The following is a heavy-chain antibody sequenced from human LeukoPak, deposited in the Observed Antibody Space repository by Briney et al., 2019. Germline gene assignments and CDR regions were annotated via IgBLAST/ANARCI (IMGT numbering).Heavy chain of an antibody. V-gene: IGHV4-39*07. J-gene: IGHJ4*02. CDR3: ARDTGVVTDY. CDR2: IYYSGST. Sequence: SETLSLTCTVSGGSISSSSYYWGWIRQPPGKGLEWIGSIYYSGSTYYNPSLKSRVTISVDTSKNQFSLKLSSVTAADTAVYYCARDTGVVTDYWGQGTLVTVSS. CDR1: GGSISSSSYY. D-gene: IGHD2-21*01.